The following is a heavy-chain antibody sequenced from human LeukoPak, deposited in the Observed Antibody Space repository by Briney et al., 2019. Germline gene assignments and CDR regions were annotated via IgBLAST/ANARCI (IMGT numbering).Heavy chain of an antibody. Sequence: PGGSLRLSCAASGFTFSSYAMHWVRQAPGKGLEWVAVIGYDGSNKYDADSVKGRFTISRDNSKNMMYLQMNSLRAEDTAVYYCARDRFMVRGVMVGTFDLWGQGTMVTVSS. V-gene: IGHV3-33*08. CDR2: IGYDGSNK. J-gene: IGHJ3*01. D-gene: IGHD3-10*01. CDR3: ARDRFMVRGVMVGTFDL. CDR1: GFTFSSYA.